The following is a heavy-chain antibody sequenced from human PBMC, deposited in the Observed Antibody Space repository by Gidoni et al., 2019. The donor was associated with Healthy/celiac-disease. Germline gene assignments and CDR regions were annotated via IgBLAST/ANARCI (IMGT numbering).Heavy chain of an antibody. J-gene: IGHJ4*02. CDR1: GLSLRTSGVV. CDR2: IYWDDDK. CDR3: AHGLCSGGSSYYFDY. D-gene: IGHD2-15*01. V-gene: IGHV2-5*02. Sequence: QITLKESGPTLVKPTQTLTLTCTFSGLSLRTSGVVVGWIRQPPGKALEWLALIYWDDDKRYSPSLKSRLNITKDTSKNQVVLTMTNIDPVYTATYYCAHGLCSGGSSYYFDYWGQGTLVTVSS.